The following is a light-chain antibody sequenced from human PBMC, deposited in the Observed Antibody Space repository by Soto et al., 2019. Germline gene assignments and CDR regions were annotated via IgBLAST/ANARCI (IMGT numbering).Light chain of an antibody. Sequence: QSALTQPASVSESPGQSITISCTGTSSDVGGYNYVSWYQQHPGKAPKLMIYDVSNRPSGVSNRFSGSKSGNTASLTISGLQAEDEADYYCSSYTSSSTLVFGGGTKLTVL. V-gene: IGLV2-14*01. J-gene: IGLJ2*01. CDR2: DVS. CDR3: SSYTSSSTLV. CDR1: SSDVGGYNY.